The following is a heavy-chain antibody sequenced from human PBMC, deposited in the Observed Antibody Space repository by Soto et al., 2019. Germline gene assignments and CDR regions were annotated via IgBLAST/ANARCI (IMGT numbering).Heavy chain of an antibody. D-gene: IGHD2-15*01. CDR1: GFTFSSYW. CDR3: ARDRGVVVVAATQRYYYYGMDV. CDR2: INSDGSST. V-gene: IGHV3-74*01. Sequence: GGSLRLSCAASGFTFSSYWMHWVRQAPGKGLVWVSRINSDGSSTSYADSVKGRFTISRDNAKNTLYLQMNSLRAEDTAVYYCARDRGVVVVAATQRYYYYGMDVWGQGTTVTVSS. J-gene: IGHJ6*02.